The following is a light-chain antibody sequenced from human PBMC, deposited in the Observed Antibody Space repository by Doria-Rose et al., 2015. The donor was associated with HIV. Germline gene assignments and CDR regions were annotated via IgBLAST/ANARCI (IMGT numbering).Light chain of an antibody. CDR1: QSLLYTSKNY. CDR3: QQYYDTPS. V-gene: IGKV4-1*01. Sequence: TQPPESLGMSLGERATPNCKSNQSLLYTSKNYLAWYQQKPGQPPKLLIYWASTRQSEVPARFSGSGSGTDFTLTISSLEAEDVAVYYCQQYYDTPSFGPGTTVDIK. CDR2: WAS. J-gene: IGKJ3*01.